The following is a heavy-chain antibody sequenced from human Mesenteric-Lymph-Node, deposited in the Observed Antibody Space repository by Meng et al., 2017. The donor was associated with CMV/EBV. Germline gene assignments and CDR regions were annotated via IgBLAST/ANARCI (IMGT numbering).Heavy chain of an antibody. D-gene: IGHD3-16*01. Sequence: GESLKISCAASGFTFSSYGMHWVRQAPGKGLEWVAFIRYDGSNKYYADSVKGRFTISRDNSKNTLYLQMNSLRAEDTAVYYCARGYAYGPYAYYYGMDVWGQGTTVTVSS. CDR1: GFTFSSYG. V-gene: IGHV3-30*02. J-gene: IGHJ6*02. CDR3: ARGYAYGPYAYYYGMDV. CDR2: IRYDGSNK.